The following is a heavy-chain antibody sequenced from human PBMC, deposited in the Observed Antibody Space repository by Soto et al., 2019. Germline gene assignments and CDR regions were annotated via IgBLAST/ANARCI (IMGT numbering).Heavy chain of an antibody. CDR1: GFTFSSYG. CDR2: IWYDGSNK. CDR3: ARGLDYGDYFDY. D-gene: IGHD4-17*01. V-gene: IGHV3-33*01. J-gene: IGHJ4*02. Sequence: GGSLRLSCAASGFTFSSYGMHWVRQAPGKGLEWVAVIWYDGSNKYYADSVKGRFTISRDNSKNTLYLQMNSLRAEDTAVYYCARGLDYGDYFDYWGQGTLVTVSS.